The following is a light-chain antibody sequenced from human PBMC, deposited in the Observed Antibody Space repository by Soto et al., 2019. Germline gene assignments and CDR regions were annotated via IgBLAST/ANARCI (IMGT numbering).Light chain of an antibody. Sequence: DIAMTQSPATLSVSVGDRVTLPCRASQSVSSNVAWYQQKPGQAPRLLIYGASTRATGIPARFSRSGSGTEFTLTISRLHSEDFAVYYCQQYNNSPLTFGQGTRLEI. CDR2: GAS. J-gene: IGKJ5*01. CDR1: QSVSSN. CDR3: QQYNNSPLT. V-gene: IGKV3-15*01.